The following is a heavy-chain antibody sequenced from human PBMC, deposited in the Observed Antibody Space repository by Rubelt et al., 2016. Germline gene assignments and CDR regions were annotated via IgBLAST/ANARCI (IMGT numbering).Heavy chain of an antibody. CDR1: GGTFRSYA. CDR2: IIPIFGTA. D-gene: IGHD5-12*01. Sequence: QVQLVQSGAEVKKPGSSVKVSCKASGGTFRSYAISWVRQAPGQGLEWMGGIIPIFGTATYAQKFQGRVTIIADESTSTAYVELISLTSEDTAVYYCARDPATRFTSTGWFDPWGQGTLVTVSS. V-gene: IGHV1-69*01. J-gene: IGHJ5*02. CDR3: ARDPATRFTSTGWFDP.